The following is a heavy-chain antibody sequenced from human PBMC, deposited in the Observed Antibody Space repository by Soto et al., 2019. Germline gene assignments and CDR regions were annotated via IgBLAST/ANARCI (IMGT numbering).Heavy chain of an antibody. CDR1: GGSISRGGYY. V-gene: IGHV4-31*03. Sequence: PSETLSLTCTVSGGSISRGGYYWSWIRQNPGKGLEWIGYTYNSVSTYYNPSLKSRVTISVDTSKNQFSLKLNSMTAADTAVYYCARHNYGSGSTYFDYWGQGTLVTVSS. CDR2: TYNSVST. D-gene: IGHD3-10*01. J-gene: IGHJ4*02. CDR3: ARHNYGSGSTYFDY.